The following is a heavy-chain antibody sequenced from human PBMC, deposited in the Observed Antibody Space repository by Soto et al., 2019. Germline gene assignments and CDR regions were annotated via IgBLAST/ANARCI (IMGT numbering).Heavy chain of an antibody. Sequence: PSETLSRTCAVYGGSFSGYYWSWIRQPPGKGLEWIGEINHSGSTNYNPSLKSRVTISVDTSKNQFSLKLSSVTAADTAVYYCARGREPLWSGYRCYYDYWGQGTLVTVSS. CDR3: ARGREPLWSGYRCYYDY. CDR2: INHSGST. D-gene: IGHD3-3*01. J-gene: IGHJ4*02. CDR1: GGSFSGYY. V-gene: IGHV4-34*01.